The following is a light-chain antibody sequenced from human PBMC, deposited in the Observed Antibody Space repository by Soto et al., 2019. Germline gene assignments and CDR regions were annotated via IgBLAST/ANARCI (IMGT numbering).Light chain of an antibody. CDR3: SSYTSSSTF. Sequence: QSALTQPASVSGSPGQSITISCTGTSSDVGGYNYVSWYQQHPSKAPKLMIYDVSNRPSGVSNRFSGSKSGNTASLTISGLQAEDEADYYCSSYTSSSTFFGTGTKLTVL. J-gene: IGLJ1*01. CDR1: SSDVGGYNY. V-gene: IGLV2-14*01. CDR2: DVS.